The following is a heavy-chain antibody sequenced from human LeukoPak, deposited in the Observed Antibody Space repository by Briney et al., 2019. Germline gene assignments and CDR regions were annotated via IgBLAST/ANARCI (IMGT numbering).Heavy chain of an antibody. J-gene: IGHJ4*02. D-gene: IGHD3-3*01. Sequence: SETLSLTCTVSGGSISSSSYYWGWIRQPPGKGLEWIGSIYYSGSTYYNPSLKSRATISVDTSKNQFSLKLSSVTAADTAVYYCARRGYDFWSGYYTFDYWGQGTLVTVSS. V-gene: IGHV4-39*01. CDR3: ARRGYDFWSGYYTFDY. CDR2: IYYSGST. CDR1: GGSISSSSYY.